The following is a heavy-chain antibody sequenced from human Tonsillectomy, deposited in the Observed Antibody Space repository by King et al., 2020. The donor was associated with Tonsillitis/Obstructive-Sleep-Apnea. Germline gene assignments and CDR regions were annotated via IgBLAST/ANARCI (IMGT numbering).Heavy chain of an antibody. D-gene: IGHD3-3*01. CDR1: GFTFSSYW. J-gene: IGHJ4*02. V-gene: IGHV3-7*01. CDR2: IKQDGSEK. Sequence: VQLVESGGGLVQPGGSLRLSCAASGFTFSSYWMSWVRQAPGKGLEWVANIKQDGSEKYYVDSVKGRFTISRDNAKNSLYLQMNSLRAEDTAVYSCARGPSTIFGVAAPFFDYWGQGTLVTVSS. CDR3: ARGPSTIFGVAAPFFDY.